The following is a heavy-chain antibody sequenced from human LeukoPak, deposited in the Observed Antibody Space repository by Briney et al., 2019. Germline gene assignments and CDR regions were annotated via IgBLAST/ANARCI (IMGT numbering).Heavy chain of an antibody. Sequence: GGSLRLSCAASGFTLSSYAMSWVRQAPGKGLEWGSAISGSGGSTYYADSVKGRFTISRDNSKNTLYLQMNSLRAEDTAVYYCAKDKENTGGPFGYWGQGTLVTVSS. CDR2: ISGSGGST. D-gene: IGHD2-8*02. CDR3: AKDKENTGGPFGY. CDR1: GFTLSSYA. J-gene: IGHJ4*02. V-gene: IGHV3-23*01.